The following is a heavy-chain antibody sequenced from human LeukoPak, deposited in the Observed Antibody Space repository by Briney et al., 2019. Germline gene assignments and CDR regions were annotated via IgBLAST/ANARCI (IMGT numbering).Heavy chain of an antibody. J-gene: IGHJ4*02. CDR1: GGTFSSYA. Sequence: ASVKVSCKASGGTFSSYAISWVRQAPGQGLEWMGGIIPIFGTANYAQKFQGRVTITADESTSTAYKELSSLRSEDTAVYYCAREDMVGPHDSSGYYSSWGQGTLVTVSS. CDR3: AREDMVGPHDSSGYYSS. V-gene: IGHV1-69*13. CDR2: IIPIFGTA. D-gene: IGHD3-22*01.